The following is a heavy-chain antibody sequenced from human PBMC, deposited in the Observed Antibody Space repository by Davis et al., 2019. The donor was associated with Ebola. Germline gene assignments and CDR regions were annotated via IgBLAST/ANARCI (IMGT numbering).Heavy chain of an antibody. Sequence: PGGSLRLSCAASGFTFSSYGMHWVRQAPGKGPEWVAVIWYDGSNKYYADSVKGRFTISRDNAKNSLYLQMNSLRAEDTAVYYCARDLYGDYFDYWGQGTLVTVSS. V-gene: IGHV3-33*01. D-gene: IGHD4-17*01. J-gene: IGHJ4*02. CDR3: ARDLYGDYFDY. CDR1: GFTFSSYG. CDR2: IWYDGSNK.